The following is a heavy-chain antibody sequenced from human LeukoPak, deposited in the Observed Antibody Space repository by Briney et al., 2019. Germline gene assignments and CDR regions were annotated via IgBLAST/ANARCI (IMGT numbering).Heavy chain of an antibody. CDR2: IYYSGST. J-gene: IGHJ4*02. CDR1: GGSISSYY. Sequence: SETLSLTYTVSGGSISSYYWSWIRQPPGKGLEWIGYIYYSGSTNYNPALKSRVTISVDTSKNQFSLKLSSVTAADTAVYYCARDNYGLYFDYWDQGTLVTVSS. CDR3: ARDNYGLYFDY. V-gene: IGHV4-59*01. D-gene: IGHD4-17*01.